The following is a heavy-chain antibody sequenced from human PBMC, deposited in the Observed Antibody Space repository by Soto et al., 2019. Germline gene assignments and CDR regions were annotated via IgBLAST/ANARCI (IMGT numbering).Heavy chain of an antibody. CDR2: IYYSGST. J-gene: IGHJ3*02. D-gene: IGHD2-2*01. CDR3: ARGAGAVVPPVPRDRAFDI. V-gene: IGHV4-59*01. CDR1: GGSISSYY. Sequence: SETLSLTCTVSGGSISSYYWSWIRQPPGKGLEWIGYIYYSGSTNYNPSLKSRVTISVDTSKNQFSLKLSSVTAADTAVYYCARGAGAVVPPVPRDRAFDIWGQGTMVTVSS.